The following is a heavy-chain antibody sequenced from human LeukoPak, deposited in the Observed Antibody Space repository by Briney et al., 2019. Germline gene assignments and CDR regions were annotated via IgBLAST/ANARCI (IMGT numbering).Heavy chain of an antibody. Sequence: GGSLRLSCAASGFTFSSYAMSWVRQAPGKGLEWVSAISGSGGSTYYADSVKGRFTISRDNSKNTLYLQMNSLRAEDTAVYYCARDHDILTGNNYWGQGTLVTVSS. CDR2: ISGSGGST. V-gene: IGHV3-23*01. D-gene: IGHD3-9*01. CDR1: GFTFSSYA. CDR3: ARDHDILTGNNY. J-gene: IGHJ4*02.